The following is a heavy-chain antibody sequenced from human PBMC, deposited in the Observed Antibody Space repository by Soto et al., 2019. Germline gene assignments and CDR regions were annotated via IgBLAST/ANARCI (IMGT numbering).Heavy chain of an antibody. D-gene: IGHD3-16*01. Sequence: GASVKVSCKASGYTFIDYYIDWVQQAHGHGLEWMGWINSNSGGTHYAQKFQGRVTMTRDTSISTAYMELRSLRSDDTAVYYCGRGPPPYDYVWAPVMDVWGQGTTVTVSS. CDR1: GYTFIDYY. CDR2: INSNSGGT. J-gene: IGHJ6*02. CDR3: GRGPPPYDYVWAPVMDV. V-gene: IGHV1-2*02.